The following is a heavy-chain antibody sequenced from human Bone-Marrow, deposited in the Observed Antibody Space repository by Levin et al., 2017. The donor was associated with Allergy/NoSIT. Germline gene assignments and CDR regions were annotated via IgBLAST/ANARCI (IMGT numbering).Heavy chain of an antibody. V-gene: IGHV3-48*04. J-gene: IGHJ6*02. CDR2: ISSSGATI. Sequence: PGGSLRLSCVGSGFAFVTHTMNWVRLAPGKGLEWIAFISSSGATIYYADSVRGRFTVSRDNAENSLFLQMNSLTVEDTAVYYCTRDSPMPTVYTYGMDVWGQGATVTVSS. D-gene: IGHD5/OR15-5a*01. CDR3: TRDSPMPTVYTYGMDV. CDR1: GFAFVTHT.